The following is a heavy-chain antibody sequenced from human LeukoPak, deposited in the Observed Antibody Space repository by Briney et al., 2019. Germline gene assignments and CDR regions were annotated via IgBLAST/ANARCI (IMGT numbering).Heavy chain of an antibody. CDR1: GFTFSSYS. Sequence: PGGSLRLSCAASGFTFSSYSMNWVRQAPGKGLEWVSSISSSSSYIYYADSVKGRFTISRDNAKNSLYLQMNSLRAEDTAVYYCARGGTAAAGTFDYWGQGTLVTVSS. J-gene: IGHJ4*02. CDR2: ISSSSSYI. V-gene: IGHV3-21*01. D-gene: IGHD6-13*01. CDR3: ARGGTAAAGTFDY.